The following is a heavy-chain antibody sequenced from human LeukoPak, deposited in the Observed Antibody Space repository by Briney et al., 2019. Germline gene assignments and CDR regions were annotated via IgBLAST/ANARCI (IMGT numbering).Heavy chain of an antibody. D-gene: IGHD2-2*01. J-gene: IGHJ4*02. CDR3: ARFHCSSTSCYGFDY. CDR2: INPSGGST. V-gene: IGHV1-46*01. CDR1: GYTFTSYY. Sequence: ASVKVSCKASGYTFTSYYMHWVRQAPGQGLGWMGIINPSGGSTSYAQKFQGRVTMTRDTSTSTVYMELSSLRSEDTAVYYCARFHCSSTSCYGFDYWGQGTLVTVSS.